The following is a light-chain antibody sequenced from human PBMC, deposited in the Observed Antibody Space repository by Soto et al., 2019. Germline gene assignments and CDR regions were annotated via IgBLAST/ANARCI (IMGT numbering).Light chain of an antibody. V-gene: IGKV3-11*01. Sequence: EIELAQSPATLSLSPGERATLSCRASQSVSSFLVWYQQKPGQAPRLLIYDAVNRVTGIPARFSGSGSGTDFTITISSLEPEDFAVYYCQHRSNWPTLTFGGGTKVEIK. J-gene: IGKJ4*01. CDR2: DAV. CDR1: QSVSSF. CDR3: QHRSNWPTLT.